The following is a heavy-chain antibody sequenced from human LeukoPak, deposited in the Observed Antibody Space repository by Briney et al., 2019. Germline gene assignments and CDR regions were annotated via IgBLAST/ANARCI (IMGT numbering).Heavy chain of an antibody. CDR1: GFTVRNSY. D-gene: IGHD3-22*01. CDR2: IYSGGST. Sequence: GGSLRLSCAAPGFTVRNSYMSWVRQTPGKGLEWVSVIYSGGSTHYADSVKGRFTISRDNSKNTLYLQMNSLRAEDTAVYYCARERDSSGYYLRYWGQGTLVTVSS. CDR3: ARERDSSGYYLRY. V-gene: IGHV3-53*01. J-gene: IGHJ4*02.